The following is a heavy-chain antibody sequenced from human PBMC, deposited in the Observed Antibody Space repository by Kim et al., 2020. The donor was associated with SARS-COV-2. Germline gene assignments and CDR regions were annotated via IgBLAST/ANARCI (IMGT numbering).Heavy chain of an antibody. CDR3: AKGRYNWNYASGDYLDY. J-gene: IGHJ4*01. D-gene: IGHD1-7*01. V-gene: IGHV3-23*01. CDR1: GFTFNSHA. CDR2: ISGSGGST. Sequence: GGSLRLSCAASGFTFNSHAVTWVRQAPGKGLEWVSGISGSGGSTYYADSVKGRFTISRDNSKNTVYLQMNSLRAEDTAVYYCAKGRYNWNYASGDYLDY.